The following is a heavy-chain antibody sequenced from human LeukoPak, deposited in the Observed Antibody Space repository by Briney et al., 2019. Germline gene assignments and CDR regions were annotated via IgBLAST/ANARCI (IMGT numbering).Heavy chain of an antibody. CDR1: GFTFSSYA. J-gene: IGHJ4*02. CDR3: ARDNIAARPFDY. Sequence: PGGSLRLSCAASGFTFSSYAMSWVRQAPGKGLEWVSAISGSGGSTYYADSVKGRFTISRDNAKNSLYLQMNSLRDEDTAVYYCARDNIAARPFDYWGQGTLVTVSS. CDR2: ISGSGGST. V-gene: IGHV3-23*01. D-gene: IGHD6-6*01.